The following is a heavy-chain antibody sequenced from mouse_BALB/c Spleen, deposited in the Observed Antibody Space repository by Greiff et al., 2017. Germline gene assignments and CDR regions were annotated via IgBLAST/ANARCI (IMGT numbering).Heavy chain of an antibody. Sequence: VQLQQSGAELVRPGASVTLSCKASGYTFTDYEMHWVKQTPVHGLEWIGAIDPETGGTAYNQKFKGKATLTADKSSSTAYMELRSLTSEDSAVYYCTRSGNLAYWGQGTLVTVSA. CDR2: IDPETGGT. CDR3: TRSGNLAY. D-gene: IGHD2-1*01. V-gene: IGHV1-15*01. J-gene: IGHJ3*01. CDR1: GYTFTDYE.